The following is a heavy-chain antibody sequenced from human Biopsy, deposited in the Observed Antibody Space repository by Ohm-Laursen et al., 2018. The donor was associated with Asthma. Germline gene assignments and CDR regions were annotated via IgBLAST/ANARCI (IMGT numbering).Heavy chain of an antibody. CDR3: ARKAGSCISRTCYSLDF. CDR1: GGTFNTYV. J-gene: IGHJ4*02. Sequence: VKISCKSLGGTFNTYVIGWVRQAPGQGLEWMGGINSVFGTTTYPQKFQDRVTITAHDSTSTVYMELSSLRSEDTAVYYCARKAGSCISRTCYSLDFWGQGTLVTVSS. V-gene: IGHV1-69*13. CDR2: INSVFGTT. D-gene: IGHD2-2*01.